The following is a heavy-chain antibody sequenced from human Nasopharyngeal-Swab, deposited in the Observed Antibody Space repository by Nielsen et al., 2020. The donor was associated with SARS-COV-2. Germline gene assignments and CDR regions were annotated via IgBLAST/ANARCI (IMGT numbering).Heavy chain of an antibody. J-gene: IGHJ6*02. CDR2: TYYRSKWYN. D-gene: IGHD3-3*01. Sequence: WIRQSPSRGLEWLGRTYYRSKWYNDYAVSVKSRITINPDTSKNQFSLRLNSVTPEDTAVYYCARASSITIFGVVISRGYYYYGMDVWGQGTTVTVSS. V-gene: IGHV6-1*01. CDR3: ARASSITIFGVVISRGYYYYGMDV.